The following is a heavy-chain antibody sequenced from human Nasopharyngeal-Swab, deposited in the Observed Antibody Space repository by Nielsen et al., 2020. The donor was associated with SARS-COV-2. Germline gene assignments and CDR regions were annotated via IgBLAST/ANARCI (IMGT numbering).Heavy chain of an antibody. CDR3: ARDRSHSPYSSSWYYFDY. CDR1: GYTFTSYG. V-gene: IGHV1-18*01. Sequence: ASVKVSCKASGYTFTSYGISWVRQAPGQGLEWMGWISAYNGNTNYAQKLQGRVTMTTDTSTSTAYRELRSLRSDDTAVYYCARDRSHSPYSSSWYYFDYWGQGTLVTVSS. CDR2: ISAYNGNT. J-gene: IGHJ4*02. D-gene: IGHD6-13*01.